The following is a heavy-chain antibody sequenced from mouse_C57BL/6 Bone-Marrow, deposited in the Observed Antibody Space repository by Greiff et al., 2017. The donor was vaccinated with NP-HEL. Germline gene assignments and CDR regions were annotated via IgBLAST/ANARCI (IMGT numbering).Heavy chain of an antibody. V-gene: IGHV5-16*01. CDR1: GFTFSDYY. J-gene: IGHJ2*01. CDR3: ARDTCHFDY. Sequence: EVMLVESEGGLVQPGSSMKLSCTASGFTFSDYYMAWVRQVPEKGLEWVANINYDGSSTYYLDSLKSRFIISRDNAKNILYLQMSSLKSEDTATYYCARDTCHFDYWGQGTTLTVSS. CDR2: INYDGSST.